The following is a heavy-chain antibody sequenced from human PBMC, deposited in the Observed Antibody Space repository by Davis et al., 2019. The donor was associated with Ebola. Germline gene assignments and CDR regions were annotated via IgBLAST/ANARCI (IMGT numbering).Heavy chain of an antibody. Sequence: GESLKISCAASGFTVSSNYMSWVRQAPGKGLEWVSVIYSGGSTYYADSVKGRFTISRDNSKNTLYLQMNSLRAEDTAVYYCARYCSSTSCYSAFDIWGQGTMVTVSS. CDR2: IYSGGST. J-gene: IGHJ3*02. V-gene: IGHV3-53*01. D-gene: IGHD2-2*01. CDR1: GFTVSSNY. CDR3: ARYCSSTSCYSAFDI.